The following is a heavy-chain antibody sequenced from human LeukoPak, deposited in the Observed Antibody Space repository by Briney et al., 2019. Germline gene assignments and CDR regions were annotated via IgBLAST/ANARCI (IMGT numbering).Heavy chain of an antibody. V-gene: IGHV3-23*01. CDR3: AKDLRTTSSRGVFDY. CDR2: ISGSGGTT. CDR1: GFTFSSYA. J-gene: IGHJ4*02. Sequence: GGSLRLSCAASGFTFSSYAMSWVRQAPGKGLEWVSTISGSGGTTYYADSVKGRFTISRDNSKNTLYLQMNSLRAEDTAVYYCAKDLRTTSSRGVFDYRGQGTLVTVSS. D-gene: IGHD1-7*01.